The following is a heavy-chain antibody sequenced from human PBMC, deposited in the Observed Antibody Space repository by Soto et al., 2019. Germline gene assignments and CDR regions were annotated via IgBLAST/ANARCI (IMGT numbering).Heavy chain of an antibody. D-gene: IGHD4-17*01. CDR1: VFTFSSYW. V-gene: IGHV3-74*01. J-gene: IGHJ4*02. CDR3: ASTTTFFHLFDH. Sequence: VGSLRLSWASSVFTFSSYWRHWVRQSPRKVLVWVSRINSDGSSTSYADSVKGRFTISRDNAKNTLYLQMNSLRAEDTAVYYCASTTTFFHLFDHWGQGTLVTVSS. CDR2: INSDGSST.